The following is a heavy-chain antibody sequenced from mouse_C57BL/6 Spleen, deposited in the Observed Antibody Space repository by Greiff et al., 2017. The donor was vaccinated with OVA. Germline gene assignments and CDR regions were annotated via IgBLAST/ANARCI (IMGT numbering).Heavy chain of an antibody. CDR3: ARRRDSAWFAY. V-gene: IGHV5-17*01. CDR2: ISSGSSTI. CDR1: GFTFSDYG. Sequence: EVHLVESGGGLVKPGGSLKLSCAASGFTFSDYGMHWVRQAPEKGLEWVAYISSGSSTIYYADTVKGRFTISRDNAKNTLFLQMTSLRSEDTAMYYCARRRDSAWFAYWGQGTLVTVSA. J-gene: IGHJ3*01. D-gene: IGHD3-1*01.